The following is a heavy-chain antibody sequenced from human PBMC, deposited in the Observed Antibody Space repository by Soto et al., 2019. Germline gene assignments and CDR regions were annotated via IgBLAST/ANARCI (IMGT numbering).Heavy chain of an antibody. CDR1: GGSISSYY. D-gene: IGHD4-17*01. V-gene: IGHV4-59*01. Sequence: PSETLSLTCTVSGGSISSYYWSWIRQPPGKGLEWIGYIYYSGSTNYNPSLKSRVTISVDTSKNQFSLKLSSVTAADTAVYYCASSSTVVTPCGYWGQGTLVTVSS. J-gene: IGHJ4*02. CDR3: ASSSTVVTPCGY. CDR2: IYYSGST.